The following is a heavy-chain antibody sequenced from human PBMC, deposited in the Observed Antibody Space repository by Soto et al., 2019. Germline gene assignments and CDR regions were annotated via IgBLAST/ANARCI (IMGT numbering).Heavy chain of an antibody. J-gene: IGHJ6*01. D-gene: IGHD6-13*01. CDR3: AKDRSSWSRDYYYYGMDV. Sequence: PGGSLRLSCAASGFTFSSYAMSWVRQAPGKGLEWVAGIRDDGSETYYADSVKGRFTISRDNSKNTVNLQLNSLRVEDTAVYYCAKDRSSWSRDYYYYGMDVWGQGTTVTVSS. CDR1: GFTFSSYA. CDR2: IRDDGSET. V-gene: IGHV3-23*01.